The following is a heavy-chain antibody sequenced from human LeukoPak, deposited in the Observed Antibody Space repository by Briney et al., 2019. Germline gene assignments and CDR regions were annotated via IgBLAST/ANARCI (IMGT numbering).Heavy chain of an antibody. J-gene: IGHJ6*02. CDR3: ARDRTRYSYGLKGMDV. D-gene: IGHD5-18*01. CDR2: ISYDGSNK. CDR1: GFTFSSYA. V-gene: IGHV3-30-3*01. Sequence: HPGGSLRLSCAASGFTFSSYAMHWVRQAPGKGLEWVAVISYDGSNKYYADSVKGRFTITRDNSKNTLYLQMNSLRAEDTAVYYCARDRTRYSYGLKGMDVWGQGTTVTVSS.